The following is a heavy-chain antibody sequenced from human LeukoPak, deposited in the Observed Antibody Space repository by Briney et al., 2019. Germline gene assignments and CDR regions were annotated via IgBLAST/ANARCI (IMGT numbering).Heavy chain of an antibody. V-gene: IGHV1-18*04. Sequence: ASVKVSCKASGYTFTGYYMHWVRQAPGQGLEWMGWISAYNGNTNYAQNLQGRVTMTTDTLTSTAYMDLRSLRSDDTAVYYCARDRHTAMVRPTDFDYWGQGTLVTVSS. D-gene: IGHD5-18*01. CDR2: ISAYNGNT. CDR1: GYTFTGYY. CDR3: ARDRHTAMVRPTDFDY. J-gene: IGHJ4*02.